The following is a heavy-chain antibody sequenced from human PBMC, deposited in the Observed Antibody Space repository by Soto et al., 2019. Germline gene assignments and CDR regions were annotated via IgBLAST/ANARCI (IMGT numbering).Heavy chain of an antibody. CDR3: ARDFYGGYTYGPGDY. J-gene: IGHJ4*02. CDR1: GFPFSSYA. CDR2: ISGSGGST. D-gene: IGHD5-18*01. Sequence: LRLSCAASGFPFSSYAMSWVRQAPGKGLEGVSSISGSGGSTYYADSVKGRFTISRDNSKNTLYLQMKSLRAEDTAVYYCARDFYGGYTYGPGDYWGQGAQVTVSS. V-gene: IGHV3-23*01.